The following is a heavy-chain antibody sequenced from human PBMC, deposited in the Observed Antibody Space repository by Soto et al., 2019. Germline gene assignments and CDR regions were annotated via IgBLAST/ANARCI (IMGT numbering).Heavy chain of an antibody. V-gene: IGHV1-69*01. J-gene: IGHJ3*02. Sequence: QVQLVQSGAEVKKPGSSVKVSCKASGGTFSSYAIRWVRQAPGQGLEWMGGIIPIFGTANYAQKFQGRVKITADESTSTAYMELSRLRSEDTAVYYCARGTYYYDGSGYYSCAFDIWGQGTMVTVSS. CDR2: IIPIFGTA. D-gene: IGHD3-22*01. CDR3: ARGTYYYDGSGYYSCAFDI. CDR1: GGTFSSYA.